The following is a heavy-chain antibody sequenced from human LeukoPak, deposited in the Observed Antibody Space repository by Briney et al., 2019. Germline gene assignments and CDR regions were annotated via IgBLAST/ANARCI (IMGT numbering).Heavy chain of an antibody. CDR3: ARSDFGSRSYSFDY. CDR1: GGSISSTSYY. CDR2: MYHSGST. D-gene: IGHD2-15*01. V-gene: IGHV4-39*01. J-gene: IGHJ4*02. Sequence: PSETLSLTCTVSGGSISSTSYYWAWIRQPPGKGLEWIGSMYHSGSTYYNPSLKSRITISVDTSKNQFSLNLSSVTAADTAVYYCARSDFGSRSYSFDYWGQGTLVTVSS.